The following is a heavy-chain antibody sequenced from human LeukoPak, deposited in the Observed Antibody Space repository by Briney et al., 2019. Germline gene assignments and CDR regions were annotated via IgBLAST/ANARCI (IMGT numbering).Heavy chain of an antibody. Sequence: GGSLRLSCAASGFTFSRYEMNWVRQAPGKGLEWVSYISRSGDTIYFADSVKGRFTISRDNAKNSLYLQMSSLRAEVTAVYYCARDYASDYWGQGTLVTVSS. CDR3: ARDYASDY. CDR2: ISRSGDTI. V-gene: IGHV3-48*03. D-gene: IGHD3-10*01. CDR1: GFTFSRYE. J-gene: IGHJ4*02.